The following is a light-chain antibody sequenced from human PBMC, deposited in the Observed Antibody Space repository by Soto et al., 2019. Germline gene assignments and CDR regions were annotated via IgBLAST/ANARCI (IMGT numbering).Light chain of an antibody. Sequence: QSALTQPASVSGSPGQSITISCTGTSSDVGGYNYVSWYQQHPGKAPKLMIYDVSNRPSGASNRFSGSKSGNTASLTISGLQAEDEADYYCSSYTSSSPLYVFGTGTKVTVL. CDR2: DVS. CDR3: SSYTSSSPLYV. CDR1: SSDVGGYNY. V-gene: IGLV2-14*01. J-gene: IGLJ1*01.